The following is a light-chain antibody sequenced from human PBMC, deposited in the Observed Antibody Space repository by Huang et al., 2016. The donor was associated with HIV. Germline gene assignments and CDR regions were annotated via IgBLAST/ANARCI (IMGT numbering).Light chain of an antibody. CDR1: QSVSSSS. CDR3: QQYGTSPIT. Sequence: EIVLTQSPGTLSLSPGERATLSCRASQSVSSSSLAWYQQKPGQAPRLLIYGASSRATGSPDRFSGGGSGTDLTLTISRLEPEDFAVYYCQQYGTSPITFGQGTRLEIK. V-gene: IGKV3-20*01. J-gene: IGKJ5*01. CDR2: GAS.